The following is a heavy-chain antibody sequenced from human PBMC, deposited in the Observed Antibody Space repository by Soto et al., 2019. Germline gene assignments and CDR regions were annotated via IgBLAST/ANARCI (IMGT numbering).Heavy chain of an antibody. CDR3: ARTLYGDNVDY. J-gene: IGHJ4*02. V-gene: IGHV1-8*03. CDR1: GNTVPNYA. D-gene: IGHD4-17*01. CDR2: INGNNGNT. Sequence: ASVKVSCKASGNTVPNYAIHWVRQATGQRLEWMGWINGNNGNTGYAENFQGRVTITRNTSISTAYMELSSLTSEDTAVYYCARTLYGDNVDYWGQGTLVTVS.